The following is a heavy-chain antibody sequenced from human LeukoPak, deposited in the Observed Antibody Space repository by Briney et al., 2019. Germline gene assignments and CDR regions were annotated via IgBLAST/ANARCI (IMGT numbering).Heavy chain of an antibody. D-gene: IGHD6-13*01. CDR2: ISPNNGGT. CDR1: GYTFTSYD. J-gene: IGHJ3*02. Sequence: ASVKVSCKASGYTFTSYDINWVRQATGQGLEWMGWISPNNGGTSYAQTFQDRVTMTRDTSISTAYMELTRLRSDDTALYYCARDGVFSTSWDAFDIWGQGTMVTVSS. V-gene: IGHV1-2*02. CDR3: ARDGVFSTSWDAFDI.